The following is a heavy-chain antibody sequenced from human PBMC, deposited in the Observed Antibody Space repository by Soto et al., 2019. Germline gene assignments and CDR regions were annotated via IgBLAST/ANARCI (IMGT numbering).Heavy chain of an antibody. CDR1: GFTFSSYW. CDR3: ARDERAIAARPSYFDY. CDR2: IKQDGSEK. D-gene: IGHD6-6*01. J-gene: IGHJ4*02. V-gene: IGHV3-7*01. Sequence: GGSLRLSCAASGFTFSSYWMSWVRQAPGKGLEWVANIKQDGSEKYYVDSVKGRFTISRDNDKNSLYLQMNSLRAEDTAVYYCARDERAIAARPSYFDYWGQGTLVTVSS.